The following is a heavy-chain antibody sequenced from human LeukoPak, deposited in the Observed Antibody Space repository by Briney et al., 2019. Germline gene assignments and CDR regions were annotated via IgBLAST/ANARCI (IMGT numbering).Heavy chain of an antibody. CDR1: GYTFTNYG. V-gene: IGHV1-18*01. CDR3: ARLEAAAGFAFDI. Sequence: GASVKVPCKASGYTFTNYGISWVRQAPGQGLEWMGWISIYNGNTDYAQKLRGRATMTTDTSTSTAYMELRSLRSEDTAVYYCARLEAAAGFAFDIWGQGTMVTVSS. CDR2: ISIYNGNT. J-gene: IGHJ3*02. D-gene: IGHD6-13*01.